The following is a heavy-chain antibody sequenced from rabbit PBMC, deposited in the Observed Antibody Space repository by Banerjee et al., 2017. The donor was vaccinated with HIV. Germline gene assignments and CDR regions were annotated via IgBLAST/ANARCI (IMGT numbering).Heavy chain of an antibody. CDR3: ARTVGADYAYPLNL. CDR2: IGVGRGST. D-gene: IGHD6-1*01. V-gene: IGHV1S40*01. CDR1: GFSFSSGYY. J-gene: IGHJ4*01. Sequence: QSLEESGGDLVQPEGSLTLTCTASGFSFSSGYYMCWVRQAPGKGLEWIACIGVGRGSTYYASWAKGRFTISKTSSTTVTLQMTSLTAADTATYFCARTVGADYAYPLNLWGQGTLVTVS.